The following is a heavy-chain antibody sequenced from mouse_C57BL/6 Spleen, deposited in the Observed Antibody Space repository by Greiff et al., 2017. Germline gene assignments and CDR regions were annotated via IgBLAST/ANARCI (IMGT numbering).Heavy chain of an antibody. Sequence: QVQLQPSGAELVRPGASVTLSCKASGYTFTDYEMHWVKQTPVHGLEWIGAIDPETGGTAYNQKFKGKAILTADKSSSTAYMELRSLTSEDSAVYYCTRTGTSFDYWGQGTTLTVSS. V-gene: IGHV1-15*01. CDR1: GYTFTDYE. D-gene: IGHD4-1*01. CDR3: TRTGTSFDY. CDR2: IDPETGGT. J-gene: IGHJ2*01.